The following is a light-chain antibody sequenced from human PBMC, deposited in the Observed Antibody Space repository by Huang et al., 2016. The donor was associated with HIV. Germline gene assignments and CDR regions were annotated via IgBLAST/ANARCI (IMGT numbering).Light chain of an antibody. CDR3: QQYKEWLYT. CDR2: GAS. V-gene: IGKV3-15*01. Sequence: EVVMTQSPVTLSLSPGDRVTLTCRASQSVGDKLAWYRQKPGQAHRLLSYGASIRATGLPTRFSGGGSGTEFTLTSSSLQSEDFAVYYCQQYKEWLYTCGQGTNLEMK. J-gene: IGKJ2*01. CDR1: QSVGDK.